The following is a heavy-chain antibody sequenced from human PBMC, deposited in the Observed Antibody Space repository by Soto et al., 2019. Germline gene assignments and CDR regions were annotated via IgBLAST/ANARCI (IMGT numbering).Heavy chain of an antibody. Sequence: GGSLRLSCAASGFTFSSYAMSCLRQAPGKGLEGVSAISGSGGITYYADSVNGRFTISIDNSKNTLYLQMNSLRAEDTAVYYCAKAAGVAAPSPSPLYYYYYGLEVWGQGTTLTVSS. D-gene: IGHD2-15*01. CDR3: AKAAGVAAPSPSPLYYYYYGLEV. J-gene: IGHJ6*02. CDR2: ISGSGGIT. V-gene: IGHV3-23*01. CDR1: GFTFSSYA.